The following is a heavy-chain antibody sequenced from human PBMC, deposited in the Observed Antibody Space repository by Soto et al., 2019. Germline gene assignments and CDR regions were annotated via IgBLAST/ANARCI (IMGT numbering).Heavy chain of an antibody. V-gene: IGHV1-69*06. D-gene: IGHD6-6*01. CDR3: AGENIAARPPTYYYYYGMDV. J-gene: IGHJ6*02. Sequence: QVQLVQSGAEVKKPGSSVKVSCKASGGTFSSYAISWVRQAPGQGLEWMGGIIPIFGTANYAQKFQGRVTIPADKSRGTASMGRGTLGSEAPPLYYWAGENIAARPPTYYYYYGMDVWGQGTTVTVSS. CDR2: IIPIFGTA. CDR1: GGTFSSYA.